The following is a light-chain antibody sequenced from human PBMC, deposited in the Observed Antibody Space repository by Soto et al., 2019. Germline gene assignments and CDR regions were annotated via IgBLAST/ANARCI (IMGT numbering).Light chain of an antibody. J-gene: IGKJ1*01. CDR1: QSVSSN. V-gene: IGKV3-15*01. Sequence: ERVMTQSPATLSVSPGERATLSCRASQSVSSNLAWYQQKPGQAPRLLIYGASTRATGIPARFSGSGSGTEFTLTISSLQSEDFAVYYCQQYNSWPPGTFGQGTKVEIK. CDR2: GAS. CDR3: QQYNSWPPGT.